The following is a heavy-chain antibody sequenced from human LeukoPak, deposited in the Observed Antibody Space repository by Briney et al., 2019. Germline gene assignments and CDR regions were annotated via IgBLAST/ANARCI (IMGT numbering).Heavy chain of an antibody. CDR2: ISPIFGTA. Sequence: SVKVSCKASGGTFSSYAISWVRQAPGQGLEWMGGISPIFGTANYAQKFQGRVTITADESTSTAYMELSSLRSEDTAVYYCARDLRAKTYYYDSSGYYPYFQHWGQGTLVTVSS. D-gene: IGHD3-22*01. CDR3: ARDLRAKTYYYDSSGYYPYFQH. J-gene: IGHJ1*01. V-gene: IGHV1-69*13. CDR1: GGTFSSYA.